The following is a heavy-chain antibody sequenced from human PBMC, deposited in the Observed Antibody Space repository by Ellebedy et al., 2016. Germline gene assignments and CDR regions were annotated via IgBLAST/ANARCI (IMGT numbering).Heavy chain of an antibody. CDR2: IHPSGGST. Sequence: ASVKVSXXASGYTFSRFHVYWVRQAPGQGLEWMGVIHPSGGSTSYAQNFQGRVTITTDTSTSTVYMDLSSLTSADTAMDYCARGGFYSPNWYFDVWGRGTLVTVSS. V-gene: IGHV1-46*01. D-gene: IGHD2/OR15-2a*01. CDR1: GYTFSRFH. CDR3: ARGGFYSPNWYFDV. J-gene: IGHJ2*01.